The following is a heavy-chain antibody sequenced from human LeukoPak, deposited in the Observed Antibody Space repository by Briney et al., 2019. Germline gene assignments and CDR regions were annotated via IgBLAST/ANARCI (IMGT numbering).Heavy chain of an antibody. CDR1: GFTFGDYA. Sequence: GGSLRLSCTASGFTFGDYAMSWFRQAPGKGLEWVGFIRSKAYGGTTEYAASVKGRFTISRDDSKSIAYLQMNSLKTEDTAVYYCTRSQYSSGWDYYGMDVWGQGTTVTVSS. CDR3: TRSQYSSGWDYYGMDV. CDR2: IRSKAYGGTT. V-gene: IGHV3-49*03. J-gene: IGHJ6*02. D-gene: IGHD6-19*01.